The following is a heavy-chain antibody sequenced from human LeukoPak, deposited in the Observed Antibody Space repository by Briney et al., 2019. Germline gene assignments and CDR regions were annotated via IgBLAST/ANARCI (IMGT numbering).Heavy chain of an antibody. J-gene: IGHJ4*02. CDR2: ISSSSSYI. V-gene: IGHV3-21*01. CDR3: AKGRSRFGSGYYYFDY. Sequence: PGGSLRLSCAASGFTFSSYSMNWVRQAPGKGLEWVSSISSSSSYIYYADSVKGRFTISRDNSKNTLYLQMNSLRAEDTAVYYCAKGRSRFGSGYYYFDYWGQGTLVTVSS. D-gene: IGHD3-22*01. CDR1: GFTFSSYS.